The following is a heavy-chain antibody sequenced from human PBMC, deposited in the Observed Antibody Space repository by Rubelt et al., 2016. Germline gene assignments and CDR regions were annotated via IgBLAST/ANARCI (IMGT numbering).Heavy chain of an antibody. Sequence: QVQLQQWGAGLLKPSETLSLTCAVYGGSFSGYYWNWIRQPPGKGLGWIGYIYYSGSTYYNPSLKSRVTISVVTSKNQFSLKLSSVTAADTAVYYFARVSSLIAVGIDYWGQGTLVTVSS. D-gene: IGHD3-16*01. J-gene: IGHJ4*02. CDR2: IYYSGST. CDR3: ARVSSLIAVGIDY. CDR1: GGSFSGYY. V-gene: IGHV4-34*01.